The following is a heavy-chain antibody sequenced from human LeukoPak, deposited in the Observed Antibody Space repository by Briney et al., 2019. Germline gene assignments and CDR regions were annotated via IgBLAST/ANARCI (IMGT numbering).Heavy chain of an antibody. D-gene: IGHD2-15*01. V-gene: IGHV3-33*01. CDR3: ARELRYCSGGSCYYGIDY. J-gene: IGHJ4*02. CDR2: IWYDGSNK. Sequence: PGRSLRLSCAASGFTFSSYGMHWVRQAPGKGLEWVAVIWYDGSNKYYADSVKGRFTISGDNSKNTLYLQMNSLRAEDTAVYYCARELRYCSGGSCYYGIDYWGQGTLVTVSS. CDR1: GFTFSSYG.